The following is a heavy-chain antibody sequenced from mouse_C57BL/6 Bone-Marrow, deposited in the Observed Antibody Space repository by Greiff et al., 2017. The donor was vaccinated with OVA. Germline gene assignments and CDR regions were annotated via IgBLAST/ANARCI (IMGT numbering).Heavy chain of an antibody. CDR2: IDPNSGGT. CDR1: GYTFTSYW. Sequence: VQLQQPGAELVKPGASVKLSCKASGYTFTSYWMHWVKQRPGRGLEWIGRIDPNSGGTKYNEKFKSKATLTVDKPSSTAYMQISSLTSEDSAVYYCASPSTVVRYYYAMDYWGQGTSVTVSS. V-gene: IGHV1-72*01. CDR3: ASPSTVVRYYYAMDY. J-gene: IGHJ4*01. D-gene: IGHD1-1*01.